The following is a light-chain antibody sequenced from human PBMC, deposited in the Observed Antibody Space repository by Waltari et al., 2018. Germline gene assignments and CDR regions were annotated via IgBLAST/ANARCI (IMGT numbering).Light chain of an antibody. CDR1: TTIIRGNL. V-gene: IGLV1-47*01. CDR2: RDG. J-gene: IGLJ3*02. CDR3: ATWDDRMRVWV. Sequence: QSVVTQPPSASGPPGQRVSIPCPGNTTIIRGNLAYSFQQLPGTAPKLLIYRDGQRPSGVPDRFSASKSGTSASLAISGLRAEDEADYYCATWDDRMRVWVFGGGTKLTVL.